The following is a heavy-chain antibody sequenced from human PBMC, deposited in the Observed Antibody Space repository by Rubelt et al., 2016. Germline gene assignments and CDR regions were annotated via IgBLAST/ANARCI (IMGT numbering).Heavy chain of an antibody. V-gene: IGHV3-48*03. CDR3: ARRLRQDDAFDI. J-gene: IGHJ3*02. CDR1: GFTVSRNY. CDR2: ISDSGTTI. Sequence: EVQLVESGGGLVQPGGSLRLSCAASGFTVSRNYMSWVRQAPGKGLEWVSYISDSGTTIYYADSVKGRFTISRDNAKNSLYLQMDSLRAEDTAVYYCARRLRQDDAFDIWGQGTLVTVSS.